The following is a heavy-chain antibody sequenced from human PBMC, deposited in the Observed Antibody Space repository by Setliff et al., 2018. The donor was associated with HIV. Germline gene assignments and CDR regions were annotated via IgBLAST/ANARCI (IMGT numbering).Heavy chain of an antibody. Sequence: GESLKISCQGSGYTFDKYYIAWVRQMPGKGLEWMGLIYPDDSYTTYSPAFEGHVTFSADKSNSTAYLQWSSLKASDTAMYYCARRSDYYYYMDVWGAGTTVTVSS. CDR1: GYTFDKYY. J-gene: IGHJ6*03. CDR3: ARRSDYYYYMDV. CDR2: IYPDDSYT. V-gene: IGHV5-51*01.